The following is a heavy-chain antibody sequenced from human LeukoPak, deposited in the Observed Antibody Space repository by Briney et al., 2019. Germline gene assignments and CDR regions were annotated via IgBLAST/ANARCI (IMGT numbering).Heavy chain of an antibody. J-gene: IGHJ4*02. V-gene: IGHV4-38-2*02. Sequence: SETLSLTCTVFGYSISSGYYWGWIRQPPGKGLEWIGSIYHSGNTYYNPSLKSRVTISVDTSKNQFSLKLSSVTAADTAVYYCARVLKSGVTIFGVVISYFDYWAREPWAPSPQ. CDR3: ARVLKSGVTIFGVVISYFDY. CDR1: GYSISSGYY. CDR2: IYHSGNT. D-gene: IGHD3-3*01.